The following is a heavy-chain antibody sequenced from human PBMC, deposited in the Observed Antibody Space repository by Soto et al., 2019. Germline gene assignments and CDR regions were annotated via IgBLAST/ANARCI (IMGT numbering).Heavy chain of an antibody. D-gene: IGHD3-22*01. Sequence: QTLSLTCAISGDSVSSNSAAWNWIRQSPSRGLEWLGRTYFSSKWYNDYAVSVKSRITINPDTSRNHFFLQLNSVTPEDAAVYYCARARYSYDTREPTRAIYNWLDSWGQGTLVTVCS. J-gene: IGHJ5*01. V-gene: IGHV6-1*01. CDR3: ARARYSYDTREPTRAIYNWLDS. CDR2: TYFSSKWYN. CDR1: GDSVSSNSAA.